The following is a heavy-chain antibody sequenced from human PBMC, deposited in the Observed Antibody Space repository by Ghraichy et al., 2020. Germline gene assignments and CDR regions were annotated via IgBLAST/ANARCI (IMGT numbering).Heavy chain of an antibody. V-gene: IGHV1-18*01. D-gene: IGHD6-6*01. CDR2: ISAYNGNT. CDR1: GYTFTSYG. Sequence: ASVKVSCKASGYTFTSYGISWVRQAPGQGLEWMGWISAYNGNTNYAQKLQGRVTMTTDTSTSTAYMELRSLRSDDTAVYYCARDEFAYIAARPGGWFDPWGQGTLVTVSS. J-gene: IGHJ5*02. CDR3: ARDEFAYIAARPGGWFDP.